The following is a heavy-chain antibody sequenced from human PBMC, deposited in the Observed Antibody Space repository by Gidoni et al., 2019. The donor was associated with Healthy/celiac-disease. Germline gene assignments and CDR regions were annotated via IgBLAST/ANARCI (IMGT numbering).Heavy chain of an antibody. Sequence: QVHLVQSGAEVHKPGSSVKVSCKASGGTFSSYAISWVRQAPGQGLEWMGGIIPIFGTANYAQKFQGRVTITADESTSTAYMELSSLRSEDTAVYYCARDIDYYYGMDVWGQGTTVTVSS. D-gene: IGHD2-15*01. CDR1: GGTFSSYA. CDR3: ARDIDYYYGMDV. J-gene: IGHJ6*02. CDR2: IIPIFGTA. V-gene: IGHV1-69*01.